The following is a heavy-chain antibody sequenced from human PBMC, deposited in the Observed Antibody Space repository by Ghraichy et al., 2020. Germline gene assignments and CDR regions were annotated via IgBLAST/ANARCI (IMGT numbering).Heavy chain of an antibody. CDR1: GFTFSSYG. CDR2: ISYDGSNK. J-gene: IGHJ3*02. V-gene: IGHV3-30*03. Sequence: GGSLRLSCAASGFTFSSYGMHWVRQAPGKGLEWVAVISYDGSNKYYADSVKGRCTISRDNSKNTLYLQMNSLRAEDTAVYYCALGNYDFWSGYYSRLGEGAFDIWGQGTMVTVSS. CDR3: ALGNYDFWSGYYSRLGEGAFDI. D-gene: IGHD3-3*01.